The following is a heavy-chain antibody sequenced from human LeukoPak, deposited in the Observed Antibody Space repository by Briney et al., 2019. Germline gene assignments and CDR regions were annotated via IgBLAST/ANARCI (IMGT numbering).Heavy chain of an antibody. J-gene: IGHJ5*02. V-gene: IGHV3-23*01. CDR1: GFIFSNYA. Sequence: GGSLRLSCAASGFIFSNYAMNWVRQAPGKGLEWVSSISSRSTYIYYADSVKGRFTISRDNSKNTLYLQMNSLRAEDTAVYYCAKDQYYYDSSGYYEPWGQGTLVTVSS. CDR2: ISSRSTYI. D-gene: IGHD3-22*01. CDR3: AKDQYYYDSSGYYEP.